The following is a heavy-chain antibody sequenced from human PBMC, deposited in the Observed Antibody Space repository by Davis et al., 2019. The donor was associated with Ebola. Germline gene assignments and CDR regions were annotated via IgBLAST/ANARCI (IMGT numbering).Heavy chain of an antibody. CDR1: GFTFSAYH. Sequence: GESLKIPCAASGFTFSAYHMNWVRQAPGKGLERVAHIRDSEVTYYADSVKGRFTISIDNSKSTLYLQMDSLRAEDTALYYCAKEPSSGYAFDIWGQGTMVTVSS. D-gene: IGHD3-22*01. J-gene: IGHJ3*02. CDR2: IRDSEVT. V-gene: IGHV3-23*01. CDR3: AKEPSSGYAFDI.